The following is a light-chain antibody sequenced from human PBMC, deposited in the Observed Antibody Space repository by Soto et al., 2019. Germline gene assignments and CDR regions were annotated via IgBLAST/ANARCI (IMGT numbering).Light chain of an antibody. CDR2: EVS. Sequence: EIVLTQSPATLSLSPGERATLSCRASQSVSSYLAWYQQKPGQAPRLLIYEVSSRATGIPDSFSGSGSGTDFTLTISRLEPEDFAVYYCQQYGSSPYTFGQGTKLEIK. CDR1: QSVSSY. CDR3: QQYGSSPYT. V-gene: IGKV3-20*01. J-gene: IGKJ2*01.